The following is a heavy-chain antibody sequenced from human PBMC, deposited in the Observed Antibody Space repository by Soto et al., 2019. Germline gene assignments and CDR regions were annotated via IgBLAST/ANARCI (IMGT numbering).Heavy chain of an antibody. D-gene: IGHD1-1*01. CDR2: IRSSGDT. CDR3: AQLGLWTAALDY. J-gene: IGHJ4*02. V-gene: IGHV3-53*01. CDR1: GFTFSNYN. Sequence: GGSLRLSCVASGFTFSNYNMNWVSQAPGKGLEWVALIRSSGDTFYAESVKGRFTISRDNSESTVHLQMHSLRTEDTARYYCAQLGLWTAALDYWGQGALVTVSS.